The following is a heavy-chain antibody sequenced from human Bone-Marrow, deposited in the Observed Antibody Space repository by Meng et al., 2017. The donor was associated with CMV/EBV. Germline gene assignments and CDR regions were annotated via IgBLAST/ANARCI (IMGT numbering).Heavy chain of an antibody. CDR2: IRYDGSNK. V-gene: IGHV3-30*02. CDR3: ARGDDYYDSSGLDC. D-gene: IGHD3-22*01. Sequence: GGSLRLSCAASGFTFSSYGMHWVRQAPGKGLEWVAFIRYDGSNKYYADSVKGRFTISRDNSKNTLYLQMNSLRAEDTAVYYCARGDDYYDSSGLDCWGQGTLVTVSS. CDR1: GFTFSSYG. J-gene: IGHJ4*02.